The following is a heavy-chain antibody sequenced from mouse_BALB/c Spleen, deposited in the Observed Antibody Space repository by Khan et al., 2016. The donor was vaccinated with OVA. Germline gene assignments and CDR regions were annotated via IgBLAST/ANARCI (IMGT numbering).Heavy chain of an antibody. D-gene: IGHD1-1*01. CDR1: GYSITNNYA. Sequence: VQLQESGPGLVKPSQSLSLTCTVTGYSITNNYAWNWIRQFPGNKLEWMGYISYSGSTNYNPSLKSRISITRDTSKNQFFLQLNSVTTEDTATYYCARGNYYGYYFDYWGQGTTLTVSS. CDR3: ARGNYYGYYFDY. CDR2: ISYSGST. J-gene: IGHJ2*01. V-gene: IGHV3-2*02.